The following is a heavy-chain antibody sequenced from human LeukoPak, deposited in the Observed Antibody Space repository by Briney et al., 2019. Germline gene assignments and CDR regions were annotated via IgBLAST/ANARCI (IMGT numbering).Heavy chain of an antibody. J-gene: IGHJ4*02. D-gene: IGHD2-15*01. Sequence: GSLRLSCAASGFTFSNYAIHWVRQAPGKGLECVSAISSIEGRIYYANSVKGRFTISRDNSKNMVFLQMGSLRAEDMAVYYCARARRDCSGGTCFSYYFDNWGQGTLVTVSP. CDR1: GFTFSNYA. CDR2: ISSIEGRI. V-gene: IGHV3-64*01. CDR3: ARARRDCSGGTCFSYYFDN.